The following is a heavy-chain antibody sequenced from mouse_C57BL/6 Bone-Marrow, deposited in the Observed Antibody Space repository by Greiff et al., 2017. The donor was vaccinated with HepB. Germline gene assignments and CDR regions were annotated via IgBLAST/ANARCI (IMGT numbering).Heavy chain of an antibody. D-gene: IGHD4-1*01. J-gene: IGHJ4*01. CDR3: ARTLGRGYYAMDY. CDR1: GYTFTSYW. Sequence: VQLQQPGAELVKPGASVKLSCKASGYTFTSYWMHWVKQRPGQGLEWIGMIHPNSGSTNYNEKFKSKATLTVDKSSSTAYMQRSSLTSEDSAVYYCARTLGRGYYAMDYWGQGTSVTVSS. CDR2: IHPNSGST. V-gene: IGHV1-64*01.